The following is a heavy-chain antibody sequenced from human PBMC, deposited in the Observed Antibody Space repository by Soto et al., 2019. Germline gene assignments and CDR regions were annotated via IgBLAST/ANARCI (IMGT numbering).Heavy chain of an antibody. V-gene: IGHV4-39*01. Sequence: SETLSLTCTVSGGSISSSSYYWGWIRQPPGKGLEWIGSIYYSGSTYYNPSLKSRVTISVDTSKNQFSLKLSSVTAADTAVYYCARQLERPLIDYWGQGTLVTVSS. D-gene: IGHD1-1*01. CDR2: IYYSGST. CDR3: ARQLERPLIDY. CDR1: GGSISSSSYY. J-gene: IGHJ4*02.